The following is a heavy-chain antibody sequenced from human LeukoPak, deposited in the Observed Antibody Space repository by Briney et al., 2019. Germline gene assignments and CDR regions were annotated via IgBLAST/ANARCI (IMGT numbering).Heavy chain of an antibody. CDR3: ARGKPIVGATDY. CDR2: INPNSGGT. Sequence: ASVKVSCKASGYTFTGYYMHWVRQAPGQGLEWMGWINPNSGGTNYAQKFQGRVTMTRDTSISTDYMELSRLRSDDTAVYYCARGKPIVGATDYWCQGTLVTVSS. D-gene: IGHD1-26*01. J-gene: IGHJ4*02. V-gene: IGHV1-2*02. CDR1: GYTFTGYY.